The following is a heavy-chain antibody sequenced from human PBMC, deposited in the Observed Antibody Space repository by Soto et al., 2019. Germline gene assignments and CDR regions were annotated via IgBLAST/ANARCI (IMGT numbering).Heavy chain of an antibody. V-gene: IGHV1-69*06. CDR2: IIPIFGTP. Sequence: ASVKVSCKASGGTFNNYVINWVRQAPGQGLEWMAGIIPIFGTPNYAQKFQGRVTITADKSTSTAYMELNSLRSEDTAVYYCAGRCDGTNCLAHFDYWGQGTLVTVSS. J-gene: IGHJ4*02. D-gene: IGHD2-2*01. CDR1: GGTFNNYV. CDR3: AGRCDGTNCLAHFDY.